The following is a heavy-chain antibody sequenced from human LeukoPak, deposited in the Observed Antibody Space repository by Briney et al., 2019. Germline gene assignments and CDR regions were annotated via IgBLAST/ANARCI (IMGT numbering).Heavy chain of an antibody. CDR3: ARGVVVVVAATPVFDY. V-gene: IGHV4-31*03. CDR1: GGSISSGGYY. CDR2: IYYSGST. Sequence: PSRTLSLTCTVSGGSISSGGYYWSWIRQHPGKGLEWIGYIYYSGSTYYNPSLKSRVTISVDTSKNQFSLKLSSVTAADTAVYYCARGVVVVVAATPVFDYWGQGTLVTVSS. J-gene: IGHJ4*02. D-gene: IGHD2-15*01.